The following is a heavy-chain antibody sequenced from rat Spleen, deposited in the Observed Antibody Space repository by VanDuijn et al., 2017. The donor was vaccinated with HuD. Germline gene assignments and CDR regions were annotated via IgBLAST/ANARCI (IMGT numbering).Heavy chain of an antibody. V-gene: IGHV5-25*01. CDR1: GFTFSNYY. CDR2: ISTSGSRT. Sequence: EVQLVESGGGLVQPGRSLKLSCAASGFTFSNYYMAWVCQAPKKGLEWVATISTSGSRTYYPDSVKGRFTIHRDNAKSTLYLQMDSLRSEDTATYYCARHRVTIAAIYDTGYFDFWGPGTMVTVSS. J-gene: IGHJ1*01. CDR3: ARHRVTIAAIYDTGYFDF. D-gene: IGHD1-2*01.